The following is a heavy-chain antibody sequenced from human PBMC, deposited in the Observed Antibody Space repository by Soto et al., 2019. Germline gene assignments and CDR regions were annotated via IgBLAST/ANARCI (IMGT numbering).Heavy chain of an antibody. CDR1: GFTFSSYG. CDR2: ISYDGSNK. D-gene: IGHD3-3*01. V-gene: IGHV3-30*18. J-gene: IGHJ6*01. Sequence: QVQLVESGGGVVQPGRSLRLSCAASGFTFSSYGMHWVRQAPGKGLEWVAVISYDGSNKYYADSVKGRFTISRDNSKNTLYLQMNSLRAEDTAVYYCAKNPGYYDFWSGYYTARNYYYYGMDVW. CDR3: AKNPGYYDFWSGYYTARNYYYYGMDV.